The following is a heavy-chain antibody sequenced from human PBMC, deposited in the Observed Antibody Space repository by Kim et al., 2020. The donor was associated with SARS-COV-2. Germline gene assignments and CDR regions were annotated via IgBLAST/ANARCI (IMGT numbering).Heavy chain of an antibody. CDR2: INPNSGGT. Sequence: ASVKVSCKASGYTFTGYYMHWVRQAPGQGLEWMGWINPNSGGTNYAQKFQGRVTMTRDTSISTAYMELSRLRSDDTAEYYCARDPRGGERTYYYYYGMDVWGQGTTVTVSS. CDR3: ARDPRGGERTYYYYYGMDV. J-gene: IGHJ6*02. CDR1: GYTFTGYY. V-gene: IGHV1-2*02. D-gene: IGHD4-17*01.